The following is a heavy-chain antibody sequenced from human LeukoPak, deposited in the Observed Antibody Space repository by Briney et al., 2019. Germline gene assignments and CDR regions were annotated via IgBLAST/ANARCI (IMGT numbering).Heavy chain of an antibody. J-gene: IGHJ4*02. CDR2: IRYDGSNK. CDR1: GFTFSSYG. V-gene: IGHV3-30*02. D-gene: IGHD1-26*01. Sequence: PGGSLRLSCAASGFTFSSYGMHWVRHAPGKGLEWVAFIRYDGSNKYYADSVKGRFTISRDNSKNTLYLQMNSLRAEDTAVYYCAKDPGRGRSYYSYFDYWGQGTLVTVSS. CDR3: AKDPGRGRSYYSYFDY.